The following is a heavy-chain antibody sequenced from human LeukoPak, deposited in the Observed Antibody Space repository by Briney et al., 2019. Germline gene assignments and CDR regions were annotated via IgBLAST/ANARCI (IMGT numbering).Heavy chain of an antibody. CDR1: GFTFSDYS. V-gene: IGHV3-21*01. CDR2: INPTITSI. D-gene: IGHD3-22*01. Sequence: GGSLRLSCAASGFTFSDYSINWVRQAPGKGLEWVSSINPTITSIYYADAVKGGFTISRDNAKSSLYLQMNSLRAEDTALYYCVRLRRNSDRSGYYYFYNYWGQGIQVTVSS. CDR3: VRLRRNSDRSGYYYFYNY. J-gene: IGHJ4*02.